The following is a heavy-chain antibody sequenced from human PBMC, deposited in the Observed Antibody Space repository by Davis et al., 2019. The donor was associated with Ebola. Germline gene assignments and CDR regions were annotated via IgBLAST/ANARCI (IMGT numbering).Heavy chain of an antibody. Sequence: GESLKISCAASGFTLSGNAITWVRQAPGRGLEWVSDIRGNGNTHYADSVKGRFTISRDNSKNTLYLQMNSLRAEDTAVYYCARSYCSSTSCYDDPFDYWGQGTLVTVSS. J-gene: IGHJ4*02. CDR2: IRGNGNT. D-gene: IGHD2-2*01. V-gene: IGHV3-66*01. CDR1: GFTLSGNA. CDR3: ARSYCSSTSCYDDPFDY.